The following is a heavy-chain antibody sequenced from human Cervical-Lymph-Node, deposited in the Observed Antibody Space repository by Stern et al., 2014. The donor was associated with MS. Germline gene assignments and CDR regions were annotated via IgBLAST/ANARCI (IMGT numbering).Heavy chain of an antibody. Sequence: VQLVESGGGLVQPGGSLRISCAASGFSFSSYWMSWVRQAPGKGLEWVANIKQNGREKYCVDSVKGRFTISRDNTKNSLFLQLDSLRADDTAVYYCAREYGGDHFDYWGQGTLVTVSS. CDR1: GFSFSSYW. D-gene: IGHD2-21*02. J-gene: IGHJ4*02. V-gene: IGHV3-7*03. CDR3: AREYGGDHFDY. CDR2: IKQNGREK.